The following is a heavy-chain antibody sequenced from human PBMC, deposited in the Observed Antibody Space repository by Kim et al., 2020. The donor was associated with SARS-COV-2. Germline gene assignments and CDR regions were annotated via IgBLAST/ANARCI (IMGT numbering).Heavy chain of an antibody. J-gene: IGHJ6*03. CDR1: GYTFTGYY. Sequence: ASVKVSCKASGYTFTGYYMHWVRQAPGQGLEWMGWTNPNSGGTNYAQKFQGRVTKTRDTSISTAYMELSRVRSDDTAVYYCAREPIYYYYYMDVWGKGTTVTVSS. V-gene: IGHV1-2*02. CDR2: TNPNSGGT. CDR3: AREPIYYYYYMDV.